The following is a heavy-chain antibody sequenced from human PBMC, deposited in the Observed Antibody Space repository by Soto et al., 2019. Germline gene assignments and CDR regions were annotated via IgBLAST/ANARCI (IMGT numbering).Heavy chain of an antibody. V-gene: IGHV3-23*01. CDR1: GIAFGSHP. J-gene: IGHJ3*02. D-gene: IGHD3-10*01. CDR3: ARRVIGSSRSFDR. Sequence: GGPLSLSCTSSGIAFGSHPISWVRQAPESVREWVAGISDGGDLTSKPDSVSGRITISGDNSRNTLYLQRNRLRADITAVHYCARRVIGSSRSFDRSGPGAMVTI. CDR2: ISDGGDLT.